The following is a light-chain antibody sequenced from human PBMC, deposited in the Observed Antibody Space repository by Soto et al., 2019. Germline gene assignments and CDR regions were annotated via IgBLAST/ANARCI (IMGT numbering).Light chain of an antibody. CDR3: QKYNSGPPVT. V-gene: IGKV1-27*01. J-gene: IGKJ3*01. CDR2: AAS. CDR1: QGISNY. Sequence: DIQMTQSPSSLSASVGDRVTITCRASQGISNYLAWYQQKPGQVPKLLIYAASTLQSGVPSRFSGSGSGTDFTLTISSVQTEDVGSYYCQKYNSGPPVTFGPGTKVDI.